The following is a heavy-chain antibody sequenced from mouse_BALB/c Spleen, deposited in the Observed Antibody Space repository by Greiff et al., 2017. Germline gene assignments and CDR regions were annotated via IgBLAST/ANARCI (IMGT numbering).Heavy chain of an antibody. CDR2: IWRGGST. D-gene: IGHD2-1*01. J-gene: IGHJ4*01. Sequence: VQLQQSGPSLVQPSQSLSITCTVSGFSLTSYGVHWVRQSPGKGLEWLGVIWRGGSTDYNAAFMSRLSITKDNSKSQVFFKMNSLQADDTAIYYCAKKFGNLYAMDYWSQGTSVTVSS. CDR3: AKKFGNLYAMDY. V-gene: IGHV2-5-1*01. CDR1: GFSLTSYG.